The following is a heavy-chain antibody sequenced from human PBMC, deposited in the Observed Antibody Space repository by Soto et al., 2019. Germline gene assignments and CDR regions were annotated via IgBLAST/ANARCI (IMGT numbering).Heavy chain of an antibody. D-gene: IGHD3-3*01. V-gene: IGHV3-21*01. Sequence: ETLSLTCTVSGVSISSSNYHWGWIRQAPGKGLEWVSSISSSSSYIYYADSVKGRFTISRDNAKNSLYLQMNSLRAEDTAVYYCARGLLPDDFWSGYSPTVNAFDIWGQGTMVTVSS. J-gene: IGHJ3*02. CDR2: ISSSSSYI. CDR3: ARGLLPDDFWSGYSPTVNAFDI. CDR1: GVSISSSN.